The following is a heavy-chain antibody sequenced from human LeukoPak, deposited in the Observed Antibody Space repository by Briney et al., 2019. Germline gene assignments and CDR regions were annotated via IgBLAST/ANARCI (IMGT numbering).Heavy chain of an antibody. CDR3: ARENNFGSGMDV. J-gene: IGHJ6*02. CDR1: GFTVSSNS. D-gene: IGHD3-10*01. V-gene: IGHV3-53*01. Sequence: GGSLRLSCAASGFTVSSNSMNWVRQAPGKGLQWVSVIYSGGSTYYADSVKGRFTISRDNSKNTLHLQMNSLRAEDTAVYYCARENNFGSGMDVRGQGTTVTVSS. CDR2: IYSGGST.